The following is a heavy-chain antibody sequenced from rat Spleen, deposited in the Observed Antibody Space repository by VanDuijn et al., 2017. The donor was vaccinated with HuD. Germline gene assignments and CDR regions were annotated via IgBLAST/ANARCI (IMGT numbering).Heavy chain of an antibody. CDR3: AASPHQAGSYPIDY. J-gene: IGHJ2*01. CDR2: INSAGST. CDR1: GFG. D-gene: IGHD1-12*02. V-gene: IGHV3-3*01. Sequence: DVQLQESGPGLVKPSQSLSLTCSSGFGWNWIRKFPGNKLEWMGYINSAGSTNYNPPLKSQISITRDTSKNQFFLHLTSVTTDDSATYYCAASPHQAGSYPIDYWGQGLMVTVSS.